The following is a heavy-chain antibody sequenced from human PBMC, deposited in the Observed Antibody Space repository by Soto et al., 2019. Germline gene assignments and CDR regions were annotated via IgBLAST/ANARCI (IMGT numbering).Heavy chain of an antibody. V-gene: IGHV1-58*02. D-gene: IGHD3-22*01. CDR3: ARGGIFDSSGYYYFSAFDI. CDR1: GFTFSTSA. J-gene: IGHJ3*02. CDR2: IVVGSGHI. Sequence: ASVKVSCKASGFTFSTSAMQWARQARGQSLEWIGWIVVGSGHINYAQQFHERVTITRDMSTGSVYMELSSLRSEDTAVYYCARGGIFDSSGYYYFSAFDIWGQGTMVTVSS.